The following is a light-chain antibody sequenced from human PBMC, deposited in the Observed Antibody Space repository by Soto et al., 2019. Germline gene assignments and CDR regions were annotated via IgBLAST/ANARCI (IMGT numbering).Light chain of an antibody. CDR3: QQYDTSPFT. CDR1: QSVYSNY. J-gene: IGKJ3*01. V-gene: IGKV3-20*01. CDR2: GAS. Sequence: EIVLTQSPGTLSLSPGERATLSCRASQSVYSNYLAWYQQKPGQTPRLLIYGASSRATGIPDRFSGSGSGTDVTLTISRLETEDFAVYYCQQYDTSPFTFGPGTKVDVK.